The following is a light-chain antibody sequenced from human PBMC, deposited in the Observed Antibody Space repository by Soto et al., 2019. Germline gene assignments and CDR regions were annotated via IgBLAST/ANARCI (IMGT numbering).Light chain of an antibody. V-gene: IGLV1-51*01. CDR1: SSDVGSYNL. J-gene: IGLJ3*02. Sequence: QSVLTQPASVSGSPGQSITISCTGTSSDVGSYNLVSWYQQHPGKAPKLLIYENNKRPSGIPDRFSGSKSGTSATLGITGLQTGDEADYYCGTWDKSLSAGVFGGGTKVTVL. CDR3: GTWDKSLSAGV. CDR2: ENN.